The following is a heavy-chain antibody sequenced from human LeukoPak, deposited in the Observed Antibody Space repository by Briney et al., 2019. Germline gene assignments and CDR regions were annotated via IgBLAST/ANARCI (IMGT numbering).Heavy chain of an antibody. V-gene: IGHV4-59*01. Sequence: PSETLSLTFTVSGGSISSYYWSWIRQPPGKGLEWIGYIYYSGSTNYNPSLKSRVTISVDTSKNQFSLKLSSVTAADTAVYYCAREGGAGDLDYWGQGTLVTVSS. J-gene: IGHJ4*02. CDR2: IYYSGST. D-gene: IGHD3-16*01. CDR1: GGSISSYY. CDR3: AREGGAGDLDY.